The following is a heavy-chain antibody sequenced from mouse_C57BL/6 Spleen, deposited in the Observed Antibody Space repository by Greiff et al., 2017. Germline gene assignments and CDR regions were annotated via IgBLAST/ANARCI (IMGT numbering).Heavy chain of an antibody. CDR2: IYPGSGST. V-gene: IGHV1-55*01. CDR3: ARSRCMDY. J-gene: IGHJ4*01. CDR1: GYTFTSYW. Sequence: VQLQPSGAELVKPGASVKMSCKASGYTFTSYWITWVKQRPGHGLEWIGDIYPGSGSTNYNEKFKSKATLTVDTSPSTAYMQLSSLAADDSAVYYGARSRCMDYWGQGTTVTVSS.